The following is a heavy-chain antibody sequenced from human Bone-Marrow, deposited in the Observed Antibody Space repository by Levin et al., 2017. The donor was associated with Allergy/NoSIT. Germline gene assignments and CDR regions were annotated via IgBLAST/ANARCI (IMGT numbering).Heavy chain of an antibody. CDR3: ARATYNYDSSGYYFNWLDP. Sequence: ASVKVSCKASGYNFTNYYIHWVRQAPGQGLEWMGISNPSAGSTGYAQKFQGRVTMTRDMSTSTVYMELSSLRSEDTAVYYCARATYNYDSSGYYFNWLDPWGQGTRVTVSS. D-gene: IGHD3-22*01. J-gene: IGHJ5*02. CDR1: GYNFTNYY. V-gene: IGHV1-46*01. CDR2: SNPSAGST.